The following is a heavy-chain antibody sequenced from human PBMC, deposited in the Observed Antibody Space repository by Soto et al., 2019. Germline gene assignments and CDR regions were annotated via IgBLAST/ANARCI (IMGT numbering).Heavy chain of an antibody. CDR1: GGTFSSYA. CDR3: ARECEGYDFWCCYFVACYYYY. CDR2: IIPIFGTA. D-gene: IGHD3-3*01. J-gene: IGHJ6*03. Sequence: GASVKVCCEASGGTFSSYAISWVRQAPGQGLEWMGGIIPIFGTANYAQKFQGRVTITADESTSTAYMELSSLRSEDTAVYYCARECEGYDFWCCYFVACYYYY. V-gene: IGHV1-69*13.